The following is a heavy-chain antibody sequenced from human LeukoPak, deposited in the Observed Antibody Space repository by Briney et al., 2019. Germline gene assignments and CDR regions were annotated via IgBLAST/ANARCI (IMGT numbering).Heavy chain of an antibody. CDR3: ASSLLFLEWLPRGYYFDY. CDR2: INHSGST. D-gene: IGHD3-3*01. J-gene: IGHJ4*02. V-gene: IGHV4-34*01. CDR1: GGSFSGYY. Sequence: ASETLSLTCAVYGGSFSGYYWSWIRQPPGKGLEWIGEINHSGSTNYNPSLKSRVTISVDTSKNQFSLKLSSVTAADMAVYYCASSLLFLEWLPRGYYFDYWGQGTVVTVSS.